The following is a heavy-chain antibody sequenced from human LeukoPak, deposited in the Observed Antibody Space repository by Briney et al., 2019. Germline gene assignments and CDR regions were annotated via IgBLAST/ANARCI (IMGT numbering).Heavy chain of an antibody. CDR1: GFTFSSYA. D-gene: IGHD4-23*01. CDR3: AKDYGGNYYYYYGMDV. Sequence: GGSLRLSCAASGFTFSSYAMHWVRQAPGKGLEWVAVISYDGSNKYYADSVKGRFTISRDNSKNTLYLQMNSLRAEDTAVYYCAKDYGGNYYYYYGMDVWGQGTTVTVSS. V-gene: IGHV3-30*04. J-gene: IGHJ6*02. CDR2: ISYDGSNK.